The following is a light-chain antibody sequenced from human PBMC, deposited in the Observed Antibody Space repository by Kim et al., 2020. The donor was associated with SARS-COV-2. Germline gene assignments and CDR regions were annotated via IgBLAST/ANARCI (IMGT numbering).Light chain of an antibody. CDR3: QHYGNLPIT. J-gene: IGKJ5*01. Sequence: DFQMTKSPSSLSASVGDRVTITCQASQDITYYLNWYQQKPGQAPKLLIYDASNLETGVPSRFSGGGSGTDFTFTISSLQPEDYATYDCQHYGNLPITFGQGKRLEIK. V-gene: IGKV1-33*01. CDR1: QDITYY. CDR2: DAS.